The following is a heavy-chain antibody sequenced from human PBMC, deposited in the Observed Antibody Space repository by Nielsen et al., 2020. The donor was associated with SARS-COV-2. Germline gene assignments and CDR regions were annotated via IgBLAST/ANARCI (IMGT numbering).Heavy chain of an antibody. CDR1: GYTFTSYA. D-gene: IGHD4-23*01. J-gene: IGHJ6*02. CDR2: INAGNGNT. CDR3: ARGSLTTVVTPPYYYYGMDV. V-gene: IGHV1-3*01. Sequence: ASVKVSCKASGYTFTSYAMHWVRQAPGQRLEWMGWINAGNGNTKYSQKLQGRVTMTTDTSTSTAYMELRSLRSDDTAVYYCARGSLTTVVTPPYYYYGMDVWGQGTTVTVSS.